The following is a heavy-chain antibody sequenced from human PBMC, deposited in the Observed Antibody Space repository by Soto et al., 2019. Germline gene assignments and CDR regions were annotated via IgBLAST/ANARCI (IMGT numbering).Heavy chain of an antibody. CDR1: GFTFTNAW. D-gene: IGHD2-2*01. V-gene: IGHV3-15*01. CDR3: TTGPTLYCSSSTCYDY. CDR2: IKSRTDGATT. J-gene: IGHJ4*02. Sequence: EVQLVEAGGGLVKPGGSLRLSCAASGFTFTNAWMSWVRQAPGKGLEWVGHIKSRTDGATTDYAAHVKGRFTISRDDSKNTLYLQMNSLKTEDTAVYYCTTGPTLYCSSSTCYDYWGQGTLMTVSS.